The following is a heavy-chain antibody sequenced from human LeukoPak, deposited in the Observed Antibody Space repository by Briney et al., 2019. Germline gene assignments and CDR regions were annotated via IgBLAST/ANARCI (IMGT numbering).Heavy chain of an antibody. D-gene: IGHD6-13*01. Sequence: ASVKVSCKASGGTFSSYAISWVRQAPGQGLEWVGGIIPIFGTANYAQKFQGRVTITADESTSTAYMELSSLRSEDTAVYYCARVVGLTGYSSSRYSGYYYYMDVWGKGTTVTVSS. CDR3: ARVVGLTGYSSSRYSGYYYYMDV. CDR2: IIPIFGTA. CDR1: GGTFSSYA. J-gene: IGHJ6*03. V-gene: IGHV1-69*13.